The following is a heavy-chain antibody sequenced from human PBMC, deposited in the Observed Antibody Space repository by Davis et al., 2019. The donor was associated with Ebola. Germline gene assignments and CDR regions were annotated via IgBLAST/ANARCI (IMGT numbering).Heavy chain of an antibody. D-gene: IGHD2-15*01. J-gene: IGHJ6*02. CDR2: INPNSGGT. Sequence: SVKVSCKASGYTFTGYYMHWVRQAPGQGLESMGWINPNSGGTNYAQKFQGWVTMTRDTSISTAYMELSRLRSDDTAVYYCARGNGYCSGGSCYSGYGMDVWGQGTTVTVSS. V-gene: IGHV1-2*04. CDR1: GYTFTGYY. CDR3: ARGNGYCSGGSCYSGYGMDV.